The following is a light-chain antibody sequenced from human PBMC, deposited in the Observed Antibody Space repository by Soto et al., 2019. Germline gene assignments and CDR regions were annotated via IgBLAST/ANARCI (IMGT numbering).Light chain of an antibody. CDR3: QRSGT. CDR2: DAS. Sequence: DIQVTQSPPTLSSYLLDIVTITCRASRSIENWLAWYQQKPGKAAKLLIYDASNLQSGVPSRFSGSGSGTEFTLTISSLQPDDSATYYCQRSGTFGQGTKVDI. V-gene: IGKV1-5*01. CDR1: RSIENW. J-gene: IGKJ1*01.